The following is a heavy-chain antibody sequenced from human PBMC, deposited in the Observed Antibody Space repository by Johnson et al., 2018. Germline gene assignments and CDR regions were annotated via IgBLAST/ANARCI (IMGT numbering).Heavy chain of an antibody. V-gene: IGHV4-59*01. Sequence: QVQLQEAGPGLVKASVTLSLTCTVSGGSTSSYYWSWIRQPPGKGLEWIGYIYYSGSTKYNPPLESRLTISVDTSKNRFSLKPRSVTAADTAVYYCARGNFKGGSSLIDYWGQGTLVTVSS. D-gene: IGHD1-26*01. CDR1: GGSTSSYY. J-gene: IGHJ4*02. CDR3: ARGNFKGGSSLIDY. CDR2: IYYSGST.